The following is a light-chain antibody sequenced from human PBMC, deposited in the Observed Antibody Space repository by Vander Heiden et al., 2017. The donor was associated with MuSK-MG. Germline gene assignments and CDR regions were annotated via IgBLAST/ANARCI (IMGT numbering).Light chain of an antibody. CDR1: QSVRSY. CDR2: DLS. CDR3: QQRSSWPIT. J-gene: IGKJ5*01. Sequence: EIVLTQSPATLSLSPGERATLSCRASQSVRSYIAWYQQKPGKAPRLLIYDLSNRATGIPARFSGSGSNTDFTLTISSLEAEDFAVYYCQQRSSWPITFGQGTRLEIK. V-gene: IGKV3-11*01.